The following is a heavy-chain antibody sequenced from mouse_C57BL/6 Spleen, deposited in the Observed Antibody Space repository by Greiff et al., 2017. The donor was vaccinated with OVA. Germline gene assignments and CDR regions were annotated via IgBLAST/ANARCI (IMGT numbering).Heavy chain of an antibody. Sequence: QVQLQQSGPELVKPGASVKISCKASGYAFSSSWMNWVKQRPGKGLEWIGRIYPGDGDTNYNGKFKGKATLTADKSSSTAYMQLSSLTSEDSAVYFCARSPYGNLRMDYWGQGTSVTVSS. J-gene: IGHJ4*01. CDR1: GYAFSSSW. V-gene: IGHV1-82*01. D-gene: IGHD2-10*02. CDR3: ARSPYGNLRMDY. CDR2: IYPGDGDT.